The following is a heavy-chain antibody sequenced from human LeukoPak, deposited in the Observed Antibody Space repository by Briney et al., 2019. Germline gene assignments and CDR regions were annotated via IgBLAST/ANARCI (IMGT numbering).Heavy chain of an antibody. Sequence: PSETLSLTCTVSGGSIRSYYWSWIRQPPGKGLEWIGYIYDSGSSNYNPSLKSRVTMSVDTSKNQLSLKVNSVSAADTAVYYCARLGTSYYYGVDVWGQGTTVTVSS. CDR1: GGSIRSYY. CDR2: IYDSGSS. D-gene: IGHD7-27*01. V-gene: IGHV4-59*12. J-gene: IGHJ6*02. CDR3: ARLGTSYYYGVDV.